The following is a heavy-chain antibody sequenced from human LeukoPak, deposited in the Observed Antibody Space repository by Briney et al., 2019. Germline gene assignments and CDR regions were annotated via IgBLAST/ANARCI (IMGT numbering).Heavy chain of an antibody. D-gene: IGHD2-2*01. CDR1: GYTFTGYY. V-gene: IGHV1-2*06. CDR3: AREGRYQLRVAPFDY. J-gene: IGHJ4*02. CDR2: INPNSGGT. Sequence: ASVKVSCKASGYTFTGYYMLWVRQAPGQGLEWMGRINPNSGGTNYAQKFQGRVTMTRDTSISTAYMELSSLRSEDTAVYYCAREGRYQLRVAPFDYWGQGTLVTVSS.